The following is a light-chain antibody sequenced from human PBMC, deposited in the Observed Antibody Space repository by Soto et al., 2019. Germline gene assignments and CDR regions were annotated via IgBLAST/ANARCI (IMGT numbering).Light chain of an antibody. Sequence: DIQMTQSPSSLSASVGDRVTITCQASQDISNYLNWYQQKPAKAPKLLIYDASNLETGVPSRFSGSGSGTDFTCTISSLQPEDIAIYYCQQYDNLPRALTFGGGTKVEIK. V-gene: IGKV1-33*01. J-gene: IGKJ4*01. CDR1: QDISNY. CDR3: QQYDNLPRALT. CDR2: DAS.